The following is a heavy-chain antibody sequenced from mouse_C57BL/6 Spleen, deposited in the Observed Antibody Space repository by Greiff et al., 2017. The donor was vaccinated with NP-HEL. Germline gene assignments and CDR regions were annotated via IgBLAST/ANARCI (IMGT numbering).Heavy chain of an antibody. CDR1: GFTFSSYA. CDR3: TRDRDYSKYFDV. V-gene: IGHV5-9-1*02. D-gene: IGHD2-5*01. CDR2: ISSGGDYI. J-gene: IGHJ1*03. Sequence: EVQGVESGEGLVKPGGSLKLSCAASGFTFSSYAMSWVRQTPEKRLEWVAYISSGGDYIYYADTVKGRFTISRDNARNTLYLQMSSLKSEDTAMYYCTRDRDYSKYFDVWGTGTTVTVSS.